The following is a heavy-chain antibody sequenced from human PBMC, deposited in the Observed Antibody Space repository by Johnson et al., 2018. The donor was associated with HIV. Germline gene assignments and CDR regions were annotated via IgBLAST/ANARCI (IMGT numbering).Heavy chain of an antibody. CDR2: IKQDGSEK. J-gene: IGHJ3*02. CDR1: GFTFSSYW. V-gene: IGHV3-7*01. D-gene: IGHD2-2*01. CDR3: ASDPVPAAIRAFDI. Sequence: VQLLESGGGLVQPGGSLRLSCAASGFTFSSYWMSWVRQAPGKGLEWVANIKQDGSEKYYVDSVKGRFTISRDNAKNSLYLQMNSLRAEDTAVYYCASDPVPAAIRAFDIWGQGTMVTVSS.